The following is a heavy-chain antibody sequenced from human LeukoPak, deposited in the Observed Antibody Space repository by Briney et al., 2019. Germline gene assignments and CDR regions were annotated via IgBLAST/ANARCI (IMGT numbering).Heavy chain of an antibody. CDR3: AKDPGASVSGFYMDV. CDR1: GFTFRNYG. J-gene: IGHJ6*03. Sequence: GGSLRLSCAASGFTFRNYGMHWVRQATGKGLEWVSFIWSDGSNRFYADSVKGRFTISRDNSKNMLYLQMDTLRAEDTALYYCAKDPGASVSGFYMDVWGKGTTVIVSS. V-gene: IGHV3-30*02. D-gene: IGHD2-8*02. CDR2: IWSDGSNR.